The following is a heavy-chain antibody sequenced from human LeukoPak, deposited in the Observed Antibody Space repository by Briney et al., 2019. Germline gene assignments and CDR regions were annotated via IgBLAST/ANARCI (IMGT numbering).Heavy chain of an antibody. Sequence: PGGSLRLSCAASGFTVSNYWMSWVRQAPGEGLEWVVCIHQNGGTEYYVDSVKGRFAISRDNSKNSLHLQMSSLTVEDTAVYYCARDLSSRDAFWGQGTLVIVSS. CDR2: IHQNGGTE. CDR1: GFTVSNYW. D-gene: IGHD6-13*01. J-gene: IGHJ4*02. CDR3: ARDLSSRDAF. V-gene: IGHV3-7*03.